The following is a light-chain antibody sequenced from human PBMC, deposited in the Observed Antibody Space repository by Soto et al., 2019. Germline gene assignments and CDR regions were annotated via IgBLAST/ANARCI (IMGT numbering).Light chain of an antibody. J-gene: IGKJ5*01. CDR2: DAS. CDR1: QSVDNN. CDR3: QQYDSSPPIT. Sequence: EIVMTQSPAILSLSPGERVTLSCWASQSVDNNLAWYQQRFGQAPRLLIYDASRRATGIPDRFSGSGSGTDFTLTISGLEPEDFAVYYCQQYDSSPPITFGQGTRLEIK. V-gene: IGKV3-20*01.